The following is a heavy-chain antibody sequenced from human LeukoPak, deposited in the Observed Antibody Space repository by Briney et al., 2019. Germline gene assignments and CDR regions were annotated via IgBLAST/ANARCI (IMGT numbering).Heavy chain of an antibody. J-gene: IGHJ2*01. CDR1: GFTFSSYE. Sequence: PGGSLRLSCAASGFTFSSYEMNWVRQAPGQGLEWVSYINSRGSTIYYADSLKGRFTISRDNAKNSLFLQMNSLRAEDTAVYYCAREGSGSYYWYFDLWGRGTLVTVSS. V-gene: IGHV3-48*03. D-gene: IGHD1-26*01. CDR2: INSRGSTI. CDR3: AREGSGSYYWYFDL.